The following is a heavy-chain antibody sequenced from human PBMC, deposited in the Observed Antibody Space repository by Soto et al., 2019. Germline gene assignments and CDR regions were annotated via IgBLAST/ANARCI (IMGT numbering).Heavy chain of an antibody. D-gene: IGHD3-10*01. Sequence: EVQLVESGGGLVQPGGSLRLSCAASGFTFSSYWMSWVRQAPGKGLEWVANIKQDGSEKYYVDSVKGRFTISRDNAKNSLYLQMNSLRAEDTAVYYCARDPLLWYTSRAGGYWGQGTLVTVSS. CDR2: IKQDGSEK. CDR3: ARDPLLWYTSRAGGY. V-gene: IGHV3-7*03. CDR1: GFTFSSYW. J-gene: IGHJ4*02.